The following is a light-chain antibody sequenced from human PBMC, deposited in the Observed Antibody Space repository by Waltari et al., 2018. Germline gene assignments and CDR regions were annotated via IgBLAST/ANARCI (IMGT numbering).Light chain of an antibody. CDR2: GAS. CDR3: QQYGRLPAT. Sequence: EIVLTQSPGLLSLSPGERDTLSCRASQSVSRTLAWYQQKPGQAPRLLIYGASTRATGIPDRFSGGGSGTDFSLTISRLEPEDFAVYYCQQYGRLPATFGQGTKVEIK. V-gene: IGKV3-20*01. J-gene: IGKJ1*01. CDR1: QSVSRT.